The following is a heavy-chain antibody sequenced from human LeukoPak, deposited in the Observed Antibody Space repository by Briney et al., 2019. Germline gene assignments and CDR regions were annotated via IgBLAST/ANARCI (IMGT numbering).Heavy chain of an antibody. Sequence: GASVKVSCKASGYTFTGYYMHWVRQAPGQGLEWMGWINIGNGNTKYSQNFQGRITITRDTSATTAYMDLSSLRSEDTAVYYCARRLGRSFDYWGQGTLVTVSS. CDR3: ARRLGRSFDY. CDR2: INIGNGNT. CDR1: GYTFTGYY. D-gene: IGHD2-21*01. J-gene: IGHJ4*02. V-gene: IGHV1-3*04.